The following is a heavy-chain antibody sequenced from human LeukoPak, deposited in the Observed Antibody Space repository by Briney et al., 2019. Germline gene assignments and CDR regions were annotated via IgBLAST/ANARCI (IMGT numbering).Heavy chain of an antibody. CDR1: GGSFSGYY. V-gene: IGHV4-34*01. Sequence: ASGTLSLTCAVYGGSFSGYYWSWFRQPPGKGLEWIGEINHSGSTNYNPSLKSRVTISVDTSKNQFSLKLSSVTAADTAVYYCARARGVLSYYDFWSGYLLDYWGQGTLVTVSS. CDR2: INHSGST. CDR3: ARARGVLSYYDFWSGYLLDY. J-gene: IGHJ4*02. D-gene: IGHD3-3*01.